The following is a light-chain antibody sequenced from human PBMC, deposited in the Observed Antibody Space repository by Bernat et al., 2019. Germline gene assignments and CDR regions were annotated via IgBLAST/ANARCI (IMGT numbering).Light chain of an antibody. CDR1: SSDVGGYNY. Sequence: QSALTQPRSVSGSPGQSVTISCTGTSSDVGGYNYVSWYQQHPGKAPKLMIYDVSKRPSGVPDRFSGFKSGNTASLTISGLQAEDEADYYCCSYAGSYTYVFGTGTTVTVL. CDR3: CSYAGSYTYV. V-gene: IGLV2-11*01. CDR2: DVS. J-gene: IGLJ1*01.